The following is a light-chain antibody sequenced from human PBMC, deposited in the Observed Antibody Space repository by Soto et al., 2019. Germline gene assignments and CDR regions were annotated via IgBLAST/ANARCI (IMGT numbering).Light chain of an antibody. CDR3: AAWDDSLKEV. CDR2: SNN. J-gene: IGLJ1*01. V-gene: IGLV1-44*01. CDR1: SSNIGSNT. Sequence: QSVLTQPPSASGTPGQRVTISCSGSSSNIGSNTVNWYQQLPGTAPKLLIYSNNQRPSGVPDRFSGSKSGTSASLAISRLQSEDEADYYCAAWDDSLKEVFGTGTKVTVL.